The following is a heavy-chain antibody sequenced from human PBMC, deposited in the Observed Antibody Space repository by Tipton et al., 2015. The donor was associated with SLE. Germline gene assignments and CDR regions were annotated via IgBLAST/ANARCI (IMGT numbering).Heavy chain of an antibody. J-gene: IGHJ4*02. Sequence: TLSLTCSVSGDSIRNYYWTWIRQPPGKGLEWMGYFYYSGSTNYNPSLKGRLTLSLDTSKGQFSLKLTSVTAADTAVYYCARVDPRSSSSGLYDYWGQGTLVTVSS. CDR2: FYYSGST. CDR1: GDSIRNYY. D-gene: IGHD6-6*01. V-gene: IGHV4-59*01. CDR3: ARVDPRSSSSGLYDY.